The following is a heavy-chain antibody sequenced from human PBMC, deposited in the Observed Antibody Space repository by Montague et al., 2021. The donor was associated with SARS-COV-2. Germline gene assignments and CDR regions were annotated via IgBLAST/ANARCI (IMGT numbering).Heavy chain of an antibody. J-gene: IGHJ4*02. Sequence: CAISGDSVSSNPAARNWIRQAPSRGPEWLGRTYYRSKWYYDYAVSVKSRMTISPDTSKNQFSLQLSSVTPEDRAVYYCARDPRYSLSWSLDYWGQGTLVTVSS. CDR2: TYYRSKWYY. D-gene: IGHD6-13*01. CDR3: ARDPRYSLSWSLDY. V-gene: IGHV6-1*01. CDR1: GDSVSSNPAA.